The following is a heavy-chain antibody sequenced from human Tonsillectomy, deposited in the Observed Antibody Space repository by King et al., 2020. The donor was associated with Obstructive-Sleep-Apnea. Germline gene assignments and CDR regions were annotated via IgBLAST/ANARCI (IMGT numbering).Heavy chain of an antibody. CDR1: GFTFSSYA. CDR2: ISGSGGST. CDR3: AKDPRYSSGWYMGWFDP. D-gene: IGHD6-19*01. V-gene: IGHV3-23*04. J-gene: IGHJ5*02. Sequence: VQLVESGGGLVQLGGSLRLSCAASGFTFSSYAMSWVLQAPGKVLGWVSAISGSGGSTYYADSVKCRFSISRDNSKNTLYLQMNSLRAEETAVYYCAKDPRYSSGWYMGWFDPWGQGTLVTVSS.